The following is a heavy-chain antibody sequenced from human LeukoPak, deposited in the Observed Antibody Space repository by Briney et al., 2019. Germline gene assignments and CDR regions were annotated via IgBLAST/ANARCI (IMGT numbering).Heavy chain of an antibody. Sequence: GGSLRLSCAASGFTFSSYAMSWVRQAPGKGLEWVSAISGSGGSTYYADSVKGRFTISRDNAKNSLYLQMNSLRAEDTAVYYCARDFRVDYGDPGFDYWGQGTLVTVSS. CDR3: ARDFRVDYGDPGFDY. V-gene: IGHV3-23*01. J-gene: IGHJ4*02. CDR1: GFTFSSYA. CDR2: ISGSGGST. D-gene: IGHD4-17*01.